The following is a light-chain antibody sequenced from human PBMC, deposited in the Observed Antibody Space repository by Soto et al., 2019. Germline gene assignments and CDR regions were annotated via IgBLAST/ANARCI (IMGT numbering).Light chain of an antibody. CDR3: QVWGTGGV. J-gene: IGLJ3*02. V-gene: IGLV4-69*01. Sequence: QLVLTQSPSASASPGASVKLNCTLSSGHSDYAIAWHQQQPEKGPRYLMKGTSDGSHTKGDGIPDRFSGSSSGADRYLTISGLRSDDEADYYCQVWGTGGVFGGGTKLTVL. CDR2: GTSDGSH. CDR1: SGHSDYA.